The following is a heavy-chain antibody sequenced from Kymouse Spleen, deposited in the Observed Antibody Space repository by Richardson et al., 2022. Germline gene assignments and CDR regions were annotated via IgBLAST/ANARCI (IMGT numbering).Heavy chain of an antibody. J-gene: IGHJ6*02. CDR3: TRHPNSSDSYYYYGMDV. Sequence: EVQLVESGGGLVQPGGSLKLSCAASGFTFSGSAMHWVRQASGKGLEWVGRIRSKANSYATAYAASVKGRFTISRDDSKNTAYLQMNSLKTEDTAVYYCTRHPNSSDSYYYYGMDVWGQGTTVTVSS. CDR1: GFTFSGSA. V-gene: IGHV3-73*02. D-gene: IGHD5-18,IGHD5-18*01,IGHD6-6*01. CDR2: IRSKANSYAT.